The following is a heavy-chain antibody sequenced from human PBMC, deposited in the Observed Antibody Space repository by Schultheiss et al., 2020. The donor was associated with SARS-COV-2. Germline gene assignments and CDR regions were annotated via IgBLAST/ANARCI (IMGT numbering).Heavy chain of an antibody. V-gene: IGHV3-66*01. J-gene: IGHJ6*02. Sequence: GESLKISCAASGFTVSSNYMSWVRQAPGKGLEWVSVIYSGGSTYYADSVKGRFTISRDNSKNTLYLQMNSLRAEDTAVYYCARDLCSSTSCYTNSYYYYGMDVWGQGTTVTVSS. CDR3: ARDLCSSTSCYTNSYYYYGMDV. D-gene: IGHD2-2*02. CDR2: IYSGGST. CDR1: GFTVSSNY.